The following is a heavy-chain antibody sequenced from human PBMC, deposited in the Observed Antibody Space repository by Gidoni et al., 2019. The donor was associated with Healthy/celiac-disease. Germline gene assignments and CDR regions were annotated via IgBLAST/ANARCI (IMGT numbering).Heavy chain of an antibody. CDR2: INWNGGST. V-gene: IGHV3-20*01. J-gene: IGHJ6*03. Sequence: EVQLVESGGGVVRPGGSLRLSCAASGFTFDDYGMSWVRQAPGKGLEWVSGINWNGGSTGYADSVKGRFTISRDNAKNSLYLQMNSLRAEDTALYHCARDGVAGLLWFGELSDYYYMDVWGKGTTVTVSS. CDR3: ARDGVAGLLWFGELSDYYYMDV. CDR1: GFTFDDYG. D-gene: IGHD3-10*01.